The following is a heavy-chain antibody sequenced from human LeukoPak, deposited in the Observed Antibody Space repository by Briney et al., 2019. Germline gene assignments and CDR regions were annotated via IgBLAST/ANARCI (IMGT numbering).Heavy chain of an antibody. Sequence: PSETLSLTCTVSGGSISSGSYYWGWIRQPPGKGLEWIGSIYHSGSTYYNPPLKSRVTISVDTSKNQFSLKLSSVTAADTAVYYCARDPVVPAASEGGFDYWGQGTLVTVSS. CDR1: GGSISSGSYY. D-gene: IGHD2-2*01. CDR2: IYHSGST. J-gene: IGHJ4*02. V-gene: IGHV4-39*07. CDR3: ARDPVVPAASEGGFDY.